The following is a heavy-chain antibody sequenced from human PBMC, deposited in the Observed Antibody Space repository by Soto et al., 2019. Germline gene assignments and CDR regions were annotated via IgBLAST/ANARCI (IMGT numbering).Heavy chain of an antibody. J-gene: IGHJ6*03. Sequence: PGGSLRLSCAASGFTFSSYWMSWVRQAPGKGLEWVANIKQDGSEKYYVDSLKGRFTISRDNAKNSLYLQMDSLRAEDTAVYYCARDRPHSSGWYGRPKVTGAMDVWGKGTTVTVSS. V-gene: IGHV3-7*01. CDR2: IKQDGSEK. CDR1: GFTFSSYW. CDR3: ARDRPHSSGWYGRPKVTGAMDV. D-gene: IGHD6-19*01.